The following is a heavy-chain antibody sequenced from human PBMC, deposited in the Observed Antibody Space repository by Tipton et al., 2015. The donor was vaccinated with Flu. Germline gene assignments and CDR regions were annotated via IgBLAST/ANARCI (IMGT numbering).Heavy chain of an antibody. Sequence: TLSLTCTVSGGSISSGGYYWSWIRQHPGKGLEWIGYIYYSGSTYYNPSLKSRVTISVDTSKNQFSLKLSSVTAADTAVYYCARDVATTVAEPGYYFDYWGQGTLVTVSS. CDR2: IYYSGST. D-gene: IGHD5-12*01. V-gene: IGHV4-31*03. CDR3: ARDVATTVAEPGYYFDY. CDR1: GGSISSGGYY. J-gene: IGHJ4*02.